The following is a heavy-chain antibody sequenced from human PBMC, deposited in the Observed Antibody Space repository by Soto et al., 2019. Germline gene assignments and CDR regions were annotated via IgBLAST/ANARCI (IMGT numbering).Heavy chain of an antibody. CDR3: ARLTRGVYDLDRLWEKFDY. CDR1: GFSLSTKGMG. J-gene: IGHJ4*02. D-gene: IGHD5-12*01. V-gene: IGHV2-5*02. Sequence: QITVKESGLTLVKPTQTLTLTCTFSGFSLSTKGMGVGWIRQSPGKALEWLALIYWDDDKRYSPSLRSRLTIPKNTPKDEVDLTEPTMGPVDTATYYCARLTRGVYDLDRLWEKFDYWGQGTLVTVSS. CDR2: IYWDDDK.